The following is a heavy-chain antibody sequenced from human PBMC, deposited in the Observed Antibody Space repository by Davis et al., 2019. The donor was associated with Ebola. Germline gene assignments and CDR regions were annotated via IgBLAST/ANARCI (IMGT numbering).Heavy chain of an antibody. CDR2: IYYSGST. D-gene: IGHD3-22*01. CDR1: GGSISSYY. V-gene: IGHV4-59*01. CDR3: ARGAYYYDSSGYRRGGFDY. Sequence: SETLSLTCTVSGGSISSYYWSWIRQPPGKGLEWIGYIYYSGSTNYNPSLKSRVTISVDTSKNQFSLKLSSVTAADTAVYYCARGAYYYDSSGYRRGGFDYWGQGTLVTVSS. J-gene: IGHJ4*02.